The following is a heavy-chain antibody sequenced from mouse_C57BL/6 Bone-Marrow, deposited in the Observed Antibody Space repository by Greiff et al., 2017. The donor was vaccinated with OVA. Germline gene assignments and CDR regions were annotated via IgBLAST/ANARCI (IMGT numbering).Heavy chain of an antibody. CDR3: ARKRDYSNHWYFDV. CDR2: IWTGGGT. V-gene: IGHV2-9-1*01. CDR1: GFSLTSYA. D-gene: IGHD2-5*01. Sequence: VKLKESGPGLVAPSQSLSITCTVSGFSLTSYAISWVRQPPGKGLEWLGVIWTGGGTNYNSALKSRLSISKDNSKSQVFLKMNSLQTDDTARYYCARKRDYSNHWYFDVWGTGTTVTVSS. J-gene: IGHJ1*03.